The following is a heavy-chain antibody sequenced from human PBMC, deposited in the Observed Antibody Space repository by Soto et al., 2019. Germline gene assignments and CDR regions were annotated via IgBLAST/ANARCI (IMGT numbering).Heavy chain of an antibody. Sequence: QITLKESGPTLVKPTQTLTLTCTFSGFSLSTSGVGVGWIRQPPGKALEWLALIYCDDDNRYSPSLKSRLTNTKDTSKNQVVLTMTNMDPVDTATYYCGHRPGSEREFDYWGQGTLVTVSS. CDR3: GHRPGSEREFDY. D-gene: IGHD1-1*01. V-gene: IGHV2-5*02. CDR2: IYCDDDN. CDR1: GFSLSTSGVG. J-gene: IGHJ4*02.